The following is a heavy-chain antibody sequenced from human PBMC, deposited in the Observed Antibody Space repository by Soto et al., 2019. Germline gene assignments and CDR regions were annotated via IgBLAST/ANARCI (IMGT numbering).Heavy chain of an antibody. CDR2: ISAYNGNT. V-gene: IGHV1-18*01. CDR1: GYTFTSYG. Sequence: ASVKVSCKASGYTFTSYGISWVRQAPGQGLEWMGWISAYNGNTNYAQKLQGRVTMTTDTSTSTAYMELRSLRSDDTAVYYCARSDTTLSLAAANYWGQGTLVTVSS. D-gene: IGHD6-13*01. CDR3: ARSDTTLSLAAANY. J-gene: IGHJ4*02.